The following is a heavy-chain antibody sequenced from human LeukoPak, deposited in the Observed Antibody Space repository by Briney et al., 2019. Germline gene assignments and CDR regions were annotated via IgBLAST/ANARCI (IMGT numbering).Heavy chain of an antibody. CDR1: GYTFTGYY. V-gene: IGHV1-2*02. Sequence: GASVKVSCKASGYTFTGYYMHWVRQAPGQGLEWMGWINPNSGGTNYAQKFQGRVTMTRDTSISTAYMELSRLRSDDTAVYYCARDVSSDLIGFDPWGQGTLVTVSS. J-gene: IGHJ5*02. CDR3: ARDVSSDLIGFDP. D-gene: IGHD6-19*01. CDR2: INPNSGGT.